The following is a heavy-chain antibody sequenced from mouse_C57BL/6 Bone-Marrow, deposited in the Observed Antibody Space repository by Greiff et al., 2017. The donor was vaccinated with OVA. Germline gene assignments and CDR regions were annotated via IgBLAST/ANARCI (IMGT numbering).Heavy chain of an antibody. CDR1: GYTFTSYW. D-gene: IGHD1-1*01. V-gene: IGHV1-64*01. CDR2: IHPNSGST. J-gene: IGHJ1*03. Sequence: QVHVKQPGAELVKPGASVKLSCKASGYTFTSYWMHWVKQRPGQGLEWIGMIHPNSGSTNYNEKFKSKATLTVDKSSSTAYMQLSSLTSEDSAVYYCARKDYGTWYFDVWGTGTTVTVSS. CDR3: ARKDYGTWYFDV.